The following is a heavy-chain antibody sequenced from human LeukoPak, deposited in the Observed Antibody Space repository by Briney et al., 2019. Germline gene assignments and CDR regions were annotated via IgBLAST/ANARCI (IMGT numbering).Heavy chain of an antibody. V-gene: IGHV4-59*01. Sequence: SETLSLTCTVSGGSLSSYYWSWIRQPPGKGLEWIGYIYYSGSTYYNPSLKSRVAISVDTSKNQFSLKLSSVTAADTAVYYCARGGIGIAAAGTAYYWGQGTLVTVSS. J-gene: IGHJ4*02. CDR2: IYYSGST. D-gene: IGHD6-13*01. CDR3: ARGGIGIAAAGTAYY. CDR1: GGSLSSYY.